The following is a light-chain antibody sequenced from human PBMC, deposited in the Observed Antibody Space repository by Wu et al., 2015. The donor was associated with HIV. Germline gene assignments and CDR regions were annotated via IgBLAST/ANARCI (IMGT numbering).Light chain of an antibody. CDR2: GAS. CDR1: QSISSN. V-gene: IGKV3-15*01. CDR3: QQYNNWPPNS. J-gene: IGKJ2*03. Sequence: EIVMTQSPATLSVSPGERATLSCRASQSISSNLAWYQQKPGQAPRLLIYGASTRATAIPARFSGSGSGTEFTLTISSLQSEDFAFYFCQQYNNWPPNSFGQGTKLEI.